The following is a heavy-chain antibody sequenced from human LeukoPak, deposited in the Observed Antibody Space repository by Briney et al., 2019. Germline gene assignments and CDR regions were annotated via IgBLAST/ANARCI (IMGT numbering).Heavy chain of an antibody. J-gene: IGHJ4*02. CDR2: ISYDGSNK. Sequence: GGSLRLSCAASGFTFSNYGMHWVRQAPGKGLEWVALISYDGSNKYYPDSVKGRFTISRDNSKNTLYLQMNSLRTEDTAVYSCAKGHLTGDYWGQGTLVTVSS. D-gene: IGHD7-27*01. CDR3: AKGHLTGDY. V-gene: IGHV3-30*18. CDR1: GFTFSNYG.